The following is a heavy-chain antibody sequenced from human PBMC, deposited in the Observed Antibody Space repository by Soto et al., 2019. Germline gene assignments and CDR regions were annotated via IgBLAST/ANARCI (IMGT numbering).Heavy chain of an antibody. V-gene: IGHV3-23*01. CDR3: VKGKYDFDY. CDR2: ISDNVGST. CDR1: GFAFSSYV. J-gene: IGHJ4*02. Sequence: GGSLRLSCAASGFAFSSYVMGWVRQAPGKGLDWVSTISDNVGSTYYAVSVKGSFIFSKNNPKNTLYFQMSIFRPEDTALYYWVKGKYDFDYWGQGTLVTVS.